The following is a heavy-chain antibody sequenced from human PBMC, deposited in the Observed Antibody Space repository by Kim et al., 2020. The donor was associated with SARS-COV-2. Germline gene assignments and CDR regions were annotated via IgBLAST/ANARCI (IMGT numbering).Heavy chain of an antibody. V-gene: IGHV3-7*03. CDR3: GRDNRGSRPAN. CDR2: ISHDGSIK. D-gene: IGHD2-2*01. J-gene: IGHJ1*01. Sequence: GGSLRLSCAASGFTFSAYWMSWVRQAPGEGLEWVAIISHDGSIKNFVDSVRGRFTISRDNAKNSLYLQMNSLRVEDTAMYFCGRDNRGSRPANWGQGTLV. CDR1: GFTFSAYW.